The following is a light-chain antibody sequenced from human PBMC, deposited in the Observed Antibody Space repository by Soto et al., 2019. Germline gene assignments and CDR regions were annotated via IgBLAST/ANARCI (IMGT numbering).Light chain of an antibody. CDR3: AAWDGTLNGVL. CDR2: NNN. CDR1: SSDIGSNT. Sequence: QAVVTQPPSASGTPGQRVTISCSGGSSDIGSNTVNWYQQVPGTAPKLLIYNNNQRPSGVPDRFSGSRSGTSASLAISGLQPEDEGDYYCAAWDGTLNGVLFGGGTKLTVL. V-gene: IGLV1-44*01. J-gene: IGLJ2*01.